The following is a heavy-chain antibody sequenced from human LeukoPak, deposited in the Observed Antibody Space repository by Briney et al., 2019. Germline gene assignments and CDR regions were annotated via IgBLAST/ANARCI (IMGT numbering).Heavy chain of an antibody. V-gene: IGHV3-74*01. J-gene: IGHJ4*02. D-gene: IGHD3-22*01. CDR1: GFTFSSYR. CDR2: IHSDGSTT. Sequence: GGSLRLSCAASGFTFSSYRMHWVRQAPGKRLLWVSRIHSDGSTTSYADSVKGRFTISRDNAKNTLYLQMNSLRAEDTAVYYCATEGYYYDSSGLFDYWGQGTLVTVSS. CDR3: ATEGYYYDSSGLFDY.